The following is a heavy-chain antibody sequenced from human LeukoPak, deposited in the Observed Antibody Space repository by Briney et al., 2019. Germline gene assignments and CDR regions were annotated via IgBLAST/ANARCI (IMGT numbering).Heavy chain of an antibody. Sequence: SETLSLTCTVSGGSISSGDYYWSWIRQPPGKGLEWIGCIYYSGSTYYNPSLKSRVTISVDTSKNQFSLKLSSVTAADTAVYYCARSYYDILTGPGGFDIWGQGTMVTVSS. V-gene: IGHV4-30-4*01. CDR3: ARSYYDILTGPGGFDI. CDR2: IYYSGST. J-gene: IGHJ3*02. CDR1: GGSISSGDYY. D-gene: IGHD3-9*01.